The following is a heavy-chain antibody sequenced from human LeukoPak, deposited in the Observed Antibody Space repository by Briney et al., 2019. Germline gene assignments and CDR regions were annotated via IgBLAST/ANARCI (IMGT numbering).Heavy chain of an antibody. CDR2: INHSGST. D-gene: IGHD3-16*02. CDR3: ASSVVNDEIDY. Sequence: SETLSLTCAVYGGSFSGYYWSWIRQPPGKGLEWIGEINHSGSTNYNPSLKSRVTISVDTSKNQFSLKLSSVTAADTAVYYCASSVVNDEIDYWGQGTLVTVSS. V-gene: IGHV4-34*01. CDR1: GGSFSGYY. J-gene: IGHJ4*02.